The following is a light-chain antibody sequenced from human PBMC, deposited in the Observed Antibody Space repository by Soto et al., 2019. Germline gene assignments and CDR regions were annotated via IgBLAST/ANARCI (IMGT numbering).Light chain of an antibody. J-gene: IGKJ1*01. CDR3: QQRTNWLWT. Sequence: EIVMTQSPATLSVSPGERATLSCRASQNVRSNLAWYQQKPGQAPRLLIYGASTRATGIPARFSGRGSGTGFILTISSLQSEDFAVYYCQQRTNWLWTFGQGTKVDIK. CDR1: QNVRSN. CDR2: GAS. V-gene: IGKV3-15*01.